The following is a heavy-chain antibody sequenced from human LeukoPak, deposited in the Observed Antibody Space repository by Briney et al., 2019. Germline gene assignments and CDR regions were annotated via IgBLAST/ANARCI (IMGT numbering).Heavy chain of an antibody. J-gene: IGHJ6*02. Sequence: SETLSLTCAVYGGSFSGYYWSWIRQPPGKGLEWIGEINHSGSTNYNPSLKSQVTISVDTSKNQFSLKLSSVTAADTAVYYCARGYYIRYSPRDYYYGMDVWGQGTTVTVSS. CDR3: ARGYYIRYSPRDYYYGMDV. D-gene: IGHD3-10*01. CDR1: GGSFSGYY. CDR2: INHSGST. V-gene: IGHV4-34*01.